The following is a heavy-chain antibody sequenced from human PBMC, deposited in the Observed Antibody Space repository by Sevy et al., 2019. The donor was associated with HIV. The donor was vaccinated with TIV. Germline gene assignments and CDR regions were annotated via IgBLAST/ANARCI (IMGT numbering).Heavy chain of an antibody. V-gene: IGHV3-23*01. J-gene: IGHJ5*02. Sequence: GGSLRLSCAVSGFTFTAYPMAWVRQGPGKGLEWVSAITRTGEATHYADSVKGRFTISRDDSKSMLYLQMNRLIADDAAIYYYLKRKWDPSPVQDNWFDPWGQGTLVTVSS. D-gene: IGHD1-1*01. CDR2: ITRTGEAT. CDR1: GFTFTAYP. CDR3: LKRKWDPSPVQDNWFDP.